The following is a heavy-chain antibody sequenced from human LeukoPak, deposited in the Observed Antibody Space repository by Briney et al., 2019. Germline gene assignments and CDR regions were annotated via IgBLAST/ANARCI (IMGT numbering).Heavy chain of an antibody. V-gene: IGHV4-30-4*08. D-gene: IGHD3-3*01. CDR3: ARGEGGGRYDFWSGYSTYYFDY. CDR1: GGSISSGDYY. Sequence: TSETLSLXCTVSGGSISSGDYYWSWIRQPPGKGLEWIGYIYYSGITYYNPSLKSRVTISVDTSKNQFSLKLSSVTAADTAVYYCARGEGGGRYDFWSGYSTYYFDYWGQGTLVTVSS. J-gene: IGHJ4*02. CDR2: IYYSGIT.